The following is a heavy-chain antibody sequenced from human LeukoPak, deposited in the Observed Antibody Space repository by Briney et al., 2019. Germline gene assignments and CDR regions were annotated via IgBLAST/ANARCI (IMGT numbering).Heavy chain of an antibody. CDR2: IYHSGTT. V-gene: IGHV4-38-2*01. CDR3: ARVPRNYYYYYYMNV. Sequence: SDTLSLMYAFCSYFISRGYYWGWIRQPPGKGLEWIGTIYHSGTTYYNPVLKSRVNVSVDTSKHQFSWKQTSVTAPHRPVYYCARVPRNYYYYYYMNVWGKGTTVTVSS. CDR1: SYFISRGYY. J-gene: IGHJ6*03.